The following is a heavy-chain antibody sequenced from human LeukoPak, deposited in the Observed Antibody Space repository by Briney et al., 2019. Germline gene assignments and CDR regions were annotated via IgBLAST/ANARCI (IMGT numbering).Heavy chain of an antibody. Sequence: SETLSLTCTVSGGSISSSSYYWGWIRQPPGKGLEWIGSIYYSGSTYYNPSPKSRVTISVDTSKNQFSLKLSSVTAADTAVYYCARFRSGGSFGDYWGQGTLVTVSS. CDR1: GGSISSSSYY. CDR2: IYYSGST. CDR3: ARFRSGGSFGDY. V-gene: IGHV4-39*01. J-gene: IGHJ4*02. D-gene: IGHD2-15*01.